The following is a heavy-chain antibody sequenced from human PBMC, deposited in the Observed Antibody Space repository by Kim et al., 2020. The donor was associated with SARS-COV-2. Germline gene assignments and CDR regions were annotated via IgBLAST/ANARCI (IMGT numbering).Heavy chain of an antibody. CDR1: GFTFSSYG. J-gene: IGHJ3*02. CDR2: IWYDGSNK. V-gene: IGHV3-33*01. Sequence: GGSLRLSCAASGFTFSSYGMHWVRQAPGKGLEWVAVIWYDGSNKYYADSVKGRFTISRDNSKNTLYLQMNSLRAEDTDVYYCARGFAHALVATRDDAFDIWGQGTMVTVSS. CDR3: ARGFAHALVATRDDAFDI. D-gene: IGHD5-12*01.